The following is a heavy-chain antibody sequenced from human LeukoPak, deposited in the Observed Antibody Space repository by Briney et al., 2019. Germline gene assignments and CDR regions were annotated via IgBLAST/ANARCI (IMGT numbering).Heavy chain of an antibody. V-gene: IGHV4-30-4*08. D-gene: IGHD3-10*01. CDR2: IYYSGST. CDR3: ARVDDYYGSGPVAFDI. CDR1: GGSISSGDYY. J-gene: IGHJ3*02. Sequence: SETLSLTCTVSGGSISSGDYYWSWIRQPPGKGLEWIGFIYYSGSTYYNPPLTSRVTISVDTSKNHFSLKLSSVTAADTAVYYCARVDDYYGSGPVAFDIWGHGTMVIVSS.